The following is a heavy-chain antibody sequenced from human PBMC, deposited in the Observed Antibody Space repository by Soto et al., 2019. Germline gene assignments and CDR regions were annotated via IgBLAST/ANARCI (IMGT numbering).Heavy chain of an antibody. J-gene: IGHJ4*02. V-gene: IGHV5-51*01. CDR2: IYPGDSDT. D-gene: IGHD2-21*01. CDR3: ARLRREGTIAPGYFDY. Sequence: PGESLKISCKGSGYIFSSYWIGWVRQVPGKGLEWMGIIYPGDSDTRYSPSFEGQVTISADKSITTAYLQWISLKASGTAMYFCARLRREGTIAPGYFDYWGQGTVVTVSS. CDR1: GYIFSSYW.